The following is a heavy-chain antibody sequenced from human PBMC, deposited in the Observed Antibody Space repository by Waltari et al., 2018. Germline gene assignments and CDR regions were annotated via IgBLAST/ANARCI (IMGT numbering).Heavy chain of an antibody. CDR3: ARGGPARGIAVAGPGFDP. V-gene: IGHV1-8*01. J-gene: IGHJ5*02. D-gene: IGHD6-19*01. Sequence: QVQLVQSGAEVKKPGASVKVSCKASGYTFTSYDINWVRQAPGQGLEWMGWMNPNSGNTGYAQKFQGRVTMTRNTSISTAYMELSSLRSEDTAVYYCARGGPARGIAVAGPGFDPWGQGTLVTVSS. CDR2: MNPNSGNT. CDR1: GYTFTSYD.